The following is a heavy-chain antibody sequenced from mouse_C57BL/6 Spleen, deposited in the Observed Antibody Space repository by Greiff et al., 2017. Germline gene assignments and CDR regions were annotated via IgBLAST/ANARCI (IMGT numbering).Heavy chain of an antibody. CDR1: GYTFTTYP. Sequence: VNVVESGAELVKPGASVKMSCKASGYTFTTYPIKWMKQSHGKSLEWIGNFHPYNDDTKYNEKFKGKATLTVEKSSSTVYMKLSRLTSDDSAVYCCARSNFYFGYWGQGTTLTVS. J-gene: IGHJ2*01. V-gene: IGHV1-47*01. D-gene: IGHD2-5*01. CDR2: FHPYNDDT. CDR3: ARSNFYFGY.